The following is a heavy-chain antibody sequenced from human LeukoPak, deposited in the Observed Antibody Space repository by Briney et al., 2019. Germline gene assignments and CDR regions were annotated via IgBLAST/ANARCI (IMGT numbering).Heavy chain of an antibody. CDR2: ISSSGSTI. J-gene: IGHJ4*02. D-gene: IGHD2-2*02. V-gene: IGHV3-11*04. Sequence: PGGSLRLSCAASGFTFSDYYMSLIRQAPGKGLEWVSYISSSGSTIYYADSVKGRFTISRDNAKNSLYLQMNSLRAEDTAVYYCAREFEYCSSTSCYTLDYWGQGTLVTVSS. CDR1: GFTFSDYY. CDR3: AREFEYCSSTSCYTLDY.